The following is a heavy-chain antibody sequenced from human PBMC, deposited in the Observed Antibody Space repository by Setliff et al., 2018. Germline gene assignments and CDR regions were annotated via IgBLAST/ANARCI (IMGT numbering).Heavy chain of an antibody. Sequence: GSLRLSCAASGFTFSSSSITWVRQAPEKGLEWVSYISSSSSTIYYADSVRGRFTVSRDNSKNTLYLQMNSLRGEDTAVYYCAKELWPDTRYYYMDLWGKGTTVTVSS. CDR1: GFTFSSSS. V-gene: IGHV3-23*01. D-gene: IGHD3-10*01. CDR2: ISSSSSTI. J-gene: IGHJ6*03. CDR3: AKELWPDTRYYYMDL.